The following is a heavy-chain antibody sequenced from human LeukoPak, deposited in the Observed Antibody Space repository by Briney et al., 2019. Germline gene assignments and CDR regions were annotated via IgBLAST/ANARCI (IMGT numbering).Heavy chain of an antibody. Sequence: SETLSLTCTVSGGSISSSSYYWGWIRQPPGKGLEWIGSIYYSGSTYYNPSLKSRVIISVDTSKNQFSLKLSSVTAADTAVYYCARATVGATYDYWGQGTLVTVSS. V-gene: IGHV4-39*07. CDR1: GGSISSSSYY. CDR3: ARATVGATYDY. CDR2: IYYSGST. D-gene: IGHD1-26*01. J-gene: IGHJ4*02.